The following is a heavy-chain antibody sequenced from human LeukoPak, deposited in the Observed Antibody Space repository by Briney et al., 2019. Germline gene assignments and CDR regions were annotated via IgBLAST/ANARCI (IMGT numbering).Heavy chain of an antibody. J-gene: IGHJ4*02. Sequence: PSETLSLTCTDPGDSTTTRSYNTGWIRQPPGKGLEWIGSIYYSGSTNYNPALITSVNIYLDTSKNQCSLRLTSVTAADTAVYHCARRFHVEDDYFDYWGQGSPVTVSS. CDR3: ARRFHVEDDYFDY. D-gene: IGHD5-24*01. CDR1: GDSTTTRSYN. CDR2: IYYSGST. V-gene: IGHV4-39*01.